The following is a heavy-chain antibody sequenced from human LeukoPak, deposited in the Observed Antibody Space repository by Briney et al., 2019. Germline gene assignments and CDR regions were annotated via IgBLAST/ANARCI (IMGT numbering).Heavy chain of an antibody. Sequence: VGSLRLSCAASVFTFTSYAMSGVRQPPGKGLECGSAISSSAGRTSYAASVKGRFTISRENSKNTLSLQLSSLRAEDTAVYYCAQMVEVPPARKPHMDVWGKGTTVTVSS. CDR1: VFTFTSYA. CDR2: ISSSAGRT. V-gene: IGHV3-23*01. J-gene: IGHJ6*03. CDR3: AQMVEVPPARKPHMDV. D-gene: IGHD2-2*01.